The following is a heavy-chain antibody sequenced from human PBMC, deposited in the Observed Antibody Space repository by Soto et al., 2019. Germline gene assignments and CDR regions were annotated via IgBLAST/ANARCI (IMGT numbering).Heavy chain of an antibody. CDR2: ISSSSSYI. CDR3: ARDNEVAARPMGDYYGMDV. V-gene: IGHV3-21*01. CDR1: GFTFSSYS. Sequence: EVQLVESGGGLVKPGGSLRLSCAGSGFTFSSYSMNWVRQAPGKGLEWVSSISSSSSYIYYADSVKGRFTISRDNAKNSLYLQMNSLRAEDTAVYYCARDNEVAARPMGDYYGMDVWGQGTTVTVSS. D-gene: IGHD6-6*01. J-gene: IGHJ6*02.